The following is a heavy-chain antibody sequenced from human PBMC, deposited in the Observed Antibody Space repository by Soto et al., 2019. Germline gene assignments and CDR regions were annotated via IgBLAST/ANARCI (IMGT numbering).Heavy chain of an antibody. J-gene: IGHJ4*02. V-gene: IGHV1-46*01. D-gene: IGHD3-22*01. CDR3: ARDRRHSSGLLDN. Sequence: QVQLVQSGAAVKMPGDSVKLSCKASGYTFTSNYIHWVRQAPRRGLEWMGIINPSGGVTSHNYAQMFQGRVTMTVDTCTTTVYMELRRLRAEDTAVYYCARDRRHSSGLLDNWVQGALVTVSS. CDR2: INPSGGVT. CDR1: GYTFTSNY.